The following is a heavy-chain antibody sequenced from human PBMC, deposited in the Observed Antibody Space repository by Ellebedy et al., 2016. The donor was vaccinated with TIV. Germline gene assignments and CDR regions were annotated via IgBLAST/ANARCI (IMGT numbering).Heavy chain of an antibody. CDR2: TRYDGRKK. CDR3: ARDMFGGVVVGALDM. Sequence: GGSLRLSCAASGFTFSSKGMHWVRQPPGKGLEWVAFTRYDGRKKHYGDSVKGRFTISRDDSKSTLYLQMTSLRAEDTAVYYCARDMFGGVVVGALDMWGQGTMVTVAS. D-gene: IGHD3-16*02. CDR1: GFTFSSKG. J-gene: IGHJ3*02. V-gene: IGHV3-30*02.